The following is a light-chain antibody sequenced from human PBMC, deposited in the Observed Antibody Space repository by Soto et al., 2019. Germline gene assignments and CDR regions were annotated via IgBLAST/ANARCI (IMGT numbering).Light chain of an antibody. CDR2: DAS. J-gene: IGKJ5*01. CDR1: QDISNY. V-gene: IGKV1-33*01. Sequence: DIQMTQSPSSLSASVGDRVTITCQARQDISNYLNWYQQKPGKAPKLLIYDASNLETGVPSRFSGSGSGTDFTFTISSLQPEDIATYYCQKYDNLPITFGQGTRLEIK. CDR3: QKYDNLPIT.